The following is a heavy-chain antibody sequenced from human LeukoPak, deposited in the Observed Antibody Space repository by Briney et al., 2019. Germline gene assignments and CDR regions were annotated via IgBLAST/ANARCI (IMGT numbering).Heavy chain of an antibody. CDR3: ARPYSSNWYDAFHI. Sequence: SETLSLTRTVFGGPISSYYWSWIRQPPGKGLEWIGYVSYRGDTNYNPSLKNRVTISVDTSKNQFSLKLTSVTAADTAVYYCARPYSSNWYDAFHIWGQGTMVTVSS. D-gene: IGHD6-13*01. CDR2: VSYRGDT. CDR1: GGPISSYY. V-gene: IGHV4-59*01. J-gene: IGHJ3*02.